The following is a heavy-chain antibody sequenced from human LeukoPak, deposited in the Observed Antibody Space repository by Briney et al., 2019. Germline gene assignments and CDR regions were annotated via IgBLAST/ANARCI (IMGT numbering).Heavy chain of an antibody. CDR3: ARHRDYVPDI. CDR1: GYTFTSYW. D-gene: IGHD3-16*01. J-gene: IGHJ3*02. Sequence: GESLKISCKGSGYTFTSYWFGWVRQMPGKGLEWMGIIYPGDSDTRYCPSFHGQVTISADMSIGTAYLQWSSLKASDTAMYYCARHRDYVPDIWGQGTMVTVSS. CDR2: IYPGDSDT. V-gene: IGHV5-51*01.